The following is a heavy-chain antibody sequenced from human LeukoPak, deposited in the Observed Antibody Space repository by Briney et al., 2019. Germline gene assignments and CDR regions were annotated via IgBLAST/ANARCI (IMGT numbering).Heavy chain of an antibody. CDR3: ARGHYFDY. CDR1: GYKFTTYW. Sequence: GESLKISCEGSGYKFTTYWIGWVRQMPGKGLGWMGIIYPGDSDTRYSPSFQGQVTISADKSISTAYLQWSSLKASDTAMYYCARGHYFDYWGQGTPVTVSS. V-gene: IGHV5-51*01. CDR2: IYPGDSDT. J-gene: IGHJ4*02.